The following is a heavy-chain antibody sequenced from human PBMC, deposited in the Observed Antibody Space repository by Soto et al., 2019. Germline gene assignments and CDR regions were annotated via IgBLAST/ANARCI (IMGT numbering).Heavy chain of an antibody. Sequence: EVQLVESGGGLVQPGGSLRLSCAASGFTFSTYWMSWVRQAPGKGLEWVANIKEDGSAKSYVDSVKGRFTISRDNAKNSLYLQMNSLRAEDTAVYHCASDRGRGVECFGTCYSSYFDHWGQGTLVTVSS. CDR2: IKEDGSAK. J-gene: IGHJ4*02. CDR3: ASDRGRGVECFGTCYSSYFDH. CDR1: GFTFSTYW. V-gene: IGHV3-7*01. D-gene: IGHD2-15*01.